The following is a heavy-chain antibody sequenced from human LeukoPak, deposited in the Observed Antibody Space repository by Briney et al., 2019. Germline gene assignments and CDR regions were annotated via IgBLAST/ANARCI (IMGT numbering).Heavy chain of an antibody. CDR1: GGSFSGYY. J-gene: IGHJ3*02. V-gene: IGHV4-34*01. D-gene: IGHD2-21*02. CDR2: INHSGST. CDR3: ARGSGHIVVVTAICCAFDI. Sequence: PSETLSLTCAVYGGSFSGYYWSWIRQPPGKGLEWIGEINHSGSTNYNPSLKSRVTISVDTSKNQFSLKLNSVTAADTAVYYCARGSGHIVVVTAICCAFDIWGQGTMVTVSS.